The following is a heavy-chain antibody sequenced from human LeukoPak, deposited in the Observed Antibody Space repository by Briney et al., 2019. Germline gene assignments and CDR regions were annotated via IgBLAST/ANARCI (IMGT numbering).Heavy chain of an antibody. J-gene: IGHJ4*02. CDR1: GYTFTDYY. CDR3: ARGPPSIVVVPSALDY. D-gene: IGHD2-2*01. CDR2: INPNSGDL. V-gene: IGHV1-2*02. Sequence: ASVKVSCKASGYTFTDYYMHWVRQAPGQGLEWMGWINPNSGDLSSAQKFQGRVTMTKDTSLSTAYMELSSLRSDDMAVYYCARGPPSIVVVPSALDYWDQGTLVTVSS.